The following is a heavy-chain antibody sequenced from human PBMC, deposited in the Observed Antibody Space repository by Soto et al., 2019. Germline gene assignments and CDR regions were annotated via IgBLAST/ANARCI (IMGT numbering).Heavy chain of an antibody. CDR3: AANLVVVPAARVSGRYYYYGMDV. D-gene: IGHD2-2*01. J-gene: IGHJ6*02. Sequence: QVQLVQSGAEVKKPGSSVKVSCKASGGTFSSYAISWVRQAPGQGLEWMGGIIPIFGTANYAQKFQGRVTITADESTSTAYMELSSLRSEDTGVYYCAANLVVVPAARVSGRYYYYGMDVWGQGTTVTVSS. V-gene: IGHV1-69*01. CDR1: GGTFSSYA. CDR2: IIPIFGTA.